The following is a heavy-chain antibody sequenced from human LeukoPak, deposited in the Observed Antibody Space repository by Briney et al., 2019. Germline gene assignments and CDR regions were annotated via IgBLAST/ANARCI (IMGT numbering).Heavy chain of an antibody. CDR3: AKDGRSWFFDY. J-gene: IGHJ4*02. D-gene: IGHD3-10*01. V-gene: IGHV3-21*01. CDR2: ISSSSSYI. CDR1: GFTFSSYS. Sequence: PGGSLRLSCAASGFTFSSYSMNWVRQAPGKGLEWVSSISSSSSYIYYADSVKGRFTISRDNAKNSLYLQMNSLRAEDTAVYYCAKDGRSWFFDYWGQGTLVTVSS.